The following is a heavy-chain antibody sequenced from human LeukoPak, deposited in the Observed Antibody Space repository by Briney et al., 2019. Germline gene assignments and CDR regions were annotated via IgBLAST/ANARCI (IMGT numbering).Heavy chain of an antibody. CDR3: ARDPYYYDNDERRKRYFQH. CDR2: IIPILGIA. Sequence: EASVKVSCKASGGTFSSYAISWVRQAPGQGLEWMGRIIPILGIANYAQKFQGRVTITADKSTSTAYMELSSLRSEDTAVYYCARDPYYYDNDERRKRYFQHWGQGTLVTVSS. J-gene: IGHJ1*01. CDR1: GGTFSSYA. D-gene: IGHD3-22*01. V-gene: IGHV1-69*04.